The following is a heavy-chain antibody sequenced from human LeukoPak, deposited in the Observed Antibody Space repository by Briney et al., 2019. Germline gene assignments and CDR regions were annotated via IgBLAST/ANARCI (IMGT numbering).Heavy chain of an antibody. CDR1: GGSISSSSYY. Sequence: SETLSLTCTVSGGSISSSSYYWGWIRQPPGKGLEWIGSIYYSGSTNYNPSLKSRVTISVDTSKNQFSLKLSSVTAADTAVYYCARFGLGIFGYWGQGTLVTVSS. V-gene: IGHV4-39*07. D-gene: IGHD7-27*01. J-gene: IGHJ4*02. CDR3: ARFGLGIFGY. CDR2: IYYSGST.